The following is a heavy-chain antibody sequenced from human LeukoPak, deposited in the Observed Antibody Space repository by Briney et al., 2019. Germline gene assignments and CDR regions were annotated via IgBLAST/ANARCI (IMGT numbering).Heavy chain of an antibody. J-gene: IGHJ4*02. D-gene: IGHD6-19*01. CDR3: AALIYSSGCEYCFDS. CDR2: INHSGST. Sequence: SETLSLTCAVYGGSFSGYYWSWIRHPPGKGLEWIGEINHSGSTNYNPSLKSRVTISVDTSKNQFSLKLTSVTAAETAVYYCAALIYSSGCEYCFDSWGEGTLVTVSS. V-gene: IGHV4-34*01. CDR1: GGSFSGYY.